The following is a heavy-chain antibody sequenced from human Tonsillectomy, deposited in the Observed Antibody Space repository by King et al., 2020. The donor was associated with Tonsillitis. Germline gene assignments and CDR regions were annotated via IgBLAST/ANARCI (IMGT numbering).Heavy chain of an antibody. CDR2: ISVSGGST. CDR1: EFTFSSYA. Sequence: VQLVESGGGLVQPGGSLRLSCAASEFTFSSYAMNWVRQTPGKGLEWVSTISVSGGSTYYADFVKGRFTISRDNSKNTLYLQMNSLRVEDTAVYYCAKLAKYDFFSGFDHWGQGTLVTVSS. CDR3: AKLAKYDFFSGFDH. D-gene: IGHD3-3*01. J-gene: IGHJ4*02. V-gene: IGHV3-23*04.